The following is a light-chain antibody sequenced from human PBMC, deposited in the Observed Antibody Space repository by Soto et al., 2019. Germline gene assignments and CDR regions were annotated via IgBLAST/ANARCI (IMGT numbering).Light chain of an antibody. Sequence: QSALTQPASVSGSPGQSITVSCTGSSSDVGGHNYVSWYQHHPGKAPKLMIYEVTNRPSGVSNRFSGSKSGNTASLTISGLQAEDEADYYCSAYAMKDNRGSVLFGGGTKLTVL. CDR3: SAYAMKDNRGSVL. CDR1: SSDVGGHNY. CDR2: EVT. V-gene: IGLV2-14*01. J-gene: IGLJ2*01.